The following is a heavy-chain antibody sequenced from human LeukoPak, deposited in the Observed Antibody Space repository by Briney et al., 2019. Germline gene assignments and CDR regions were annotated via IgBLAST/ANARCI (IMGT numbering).Heavy chain of an antibody. J-gene: IGHJ6*02. V-gene: IGHV5-51*01. CDR3: ARWFGESRHGMDV. CDR2: IYPGDSDA. D-gene: IGHD3-10*01. Sequence: GESLKISCKGSGYIFTTSWIGWVRQLPGKGLEFMGMIYPGDSDAKYSPSFQGQVTISADKSIKTAYLQWSSLKASDTAMYYCARWFGESRHGMDVWGQGTTVTVSS. CDR1: GYIFTTSW.